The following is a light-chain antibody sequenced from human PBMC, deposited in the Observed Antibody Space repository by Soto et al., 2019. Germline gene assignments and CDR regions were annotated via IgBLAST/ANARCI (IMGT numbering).Light chain of an antibody. V-gene: IGLV2-14*01. J-gene: IGLJ1*01. CDR2: EVS. Sequence: QSALTQPASVSGSPGQSITLSCTGNSSDVGGYNYVSWYQQHPGKAPKLMIYEVSNRPSGVSNRFSGSKSGNTASLTISGLQAEDEADYYCSSYTSSSTLVFGTGTKVTVL. CDR1: SSDVGGYNY. CDR3: SSYTSSSTLV.